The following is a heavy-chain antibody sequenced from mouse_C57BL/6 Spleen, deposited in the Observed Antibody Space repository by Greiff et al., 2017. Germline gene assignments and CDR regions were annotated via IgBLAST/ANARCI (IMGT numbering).Heavy chain of an antibody. J-gene: IGHJ4*01. CDR3: ARTDLGQGYYYAMDY. D-gene: IGHD3-3*01. Sequence: VQLQQSGPELVKPGASVKISCKASGYTFTDYYINWVKQRPGQGLEWIGWIYPGSGNTKYNEKFKGKATLTVDTSSSTAYMQLRILTSEDSAVYFGARTDLGQGYYYAMDYWGQGTSVTVSS. CDR1: GYTFTDYY. V-gene: IGHV1-84*01. CDR2: IYPGSGNT.